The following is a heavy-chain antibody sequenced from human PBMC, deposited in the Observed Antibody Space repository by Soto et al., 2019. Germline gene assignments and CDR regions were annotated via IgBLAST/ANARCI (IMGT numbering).Heavy chain of an antibody. V-gene: IGHV4-61*01. Sequence: SETLSLTCNVAEYSFSSGSYYWSWIRQPPGKGLEWIGYIYYSGSTNYNPSLKSRVTISVDTSKNQFSLKLSSVTAADTAAYYCARDRFFTIFGVGPIGYYYYGMDVWGQGTTVTVSS. D-gene: IGHD3-3*01. CDR3: ARDRFFTIFGVGPIGYYYYGMDV. CDR2: IYYSGST. CDR1: EYSFSSGSYY. J-gene: IGHJ6*02.